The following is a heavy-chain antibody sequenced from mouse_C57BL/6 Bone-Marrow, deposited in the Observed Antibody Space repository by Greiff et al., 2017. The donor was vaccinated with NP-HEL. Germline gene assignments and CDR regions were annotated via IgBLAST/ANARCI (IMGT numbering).Heavy chain of an antibody. J-gene: IGHJ3*01. CDR3: ARWGWFAY. CDR1: GYSITSGYY. V-gene: IGHV3-6*01. CDR2: ISYDGSN. Sequence: EVKLMESGPGLVKPSQSLSLTCSVTGYSITSGYYWHWIRQFPGNKLEWMGYISYDGSNNYNPSLKNRISITRDTSKNQFFLKLNSVTTEDTATYYCARWGWFAYWGQGTLVTVSA.